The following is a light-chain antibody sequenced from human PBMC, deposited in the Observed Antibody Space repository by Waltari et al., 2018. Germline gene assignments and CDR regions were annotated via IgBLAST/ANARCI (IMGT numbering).Light chain of an antibody. V-gene: IGKV4-1*01. CDR2: WAS. J-gene: IGKJ1*01. CDR1: QRVFSSSNDKSY. Sequence: DIVMTQSPDSLAVSLGAMATITFQSSQRVFSSSNDKSYLSLYQQKPGQPPKLLIYWASTRESGVPDRFSGSGSGTDFTLTISSLQAEDVAVYYCQQYYRTPQTFGQGTKVEVK. CDR3: QQYYRTPQT.